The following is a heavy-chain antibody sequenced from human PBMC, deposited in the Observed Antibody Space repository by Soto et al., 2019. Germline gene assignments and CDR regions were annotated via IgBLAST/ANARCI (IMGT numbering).Heavy chain of an antibody. CDR1: GGSFSGYY. V-gene: IGHV4-34*01. Sequence: QVQLQQWGAGLLKPSETLSLTCAVYGGSFSGYYWSWIRQPPGKGLEWIGEINHSGSTNYNPSLKSRVTISVDTAKTQFSLKLSSVTAADTDVYYCARGLYSGRPMVRGVISAYWGQGTLVTVSS. CDR3: ARGLYSGRPMVRGVISAY. J-gene: IGHJ4*02. CDR2: INHSGST. D-gene: IGHD3-10*01.